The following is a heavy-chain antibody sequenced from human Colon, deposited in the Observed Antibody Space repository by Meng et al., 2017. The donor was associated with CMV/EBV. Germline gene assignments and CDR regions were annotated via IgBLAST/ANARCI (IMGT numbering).Heavy chain of an antibody. CDR2: INPNSGGT. CDR1: GYTFTGYY. V-gene: IGHV1-2*02. Sequence: ASVKVSCKASGYTFTGYYMHWVRQAPGQGLEWMGWINPNSGGTNYAQKFQGRVTMTRDTSISTAYMELSRLRSDDTAVYYCARGGGYFSAGSYPAYFDQWGQGTLVTVSS. J-gene: IGHJ4*02. CDR3: ARGGGYFSAGSYPAYFDQ. D-gene: IGHD3-10*01.